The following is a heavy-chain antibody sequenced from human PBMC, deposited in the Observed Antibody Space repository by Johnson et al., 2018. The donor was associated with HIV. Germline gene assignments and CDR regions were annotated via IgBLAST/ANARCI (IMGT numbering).Heavy chain of an antibody. V-gene: IGHV3-30*14. CDR3: ARGSGWYLAFDI. J-gene: IGHJ3*02. D-gene: IGHD6-19*01. CDR2: ISYDGSDK. CDR1: GFTFSSYA. Sequence: QVQLVESGGGLVQPGGSLRLSCAASGFTFSSYAMHWVRQAPGKGLEWVAVISYDGSDKYYADSVKGRFTISRDNSKNTLYLQMNSLRAEATAVYYCARGSGWYLAFDIWGQGTMVTVSS.